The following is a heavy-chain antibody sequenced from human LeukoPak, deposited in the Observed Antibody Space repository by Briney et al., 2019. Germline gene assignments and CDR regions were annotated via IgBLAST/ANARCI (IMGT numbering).Heavy chain of an antibody. J-gene: IGHJ4*02. V-gene: IGHV3-48*03. CDR1: GFTFSSFE. D-gene: IGHD6-13*01. CDR2: ISNSGSPI. Sequence: QPGGSLRLSCAASGFTFSSFEMNWVRQAPGKGLEWVSYISNSGSPIHCADSVKGRFTISRDNAKKSLYLQMNSLRAEDTAVYYCARDRGSSWYFDYWGQGILVTVSS. CDR3: ARDRGSSWYFDY.